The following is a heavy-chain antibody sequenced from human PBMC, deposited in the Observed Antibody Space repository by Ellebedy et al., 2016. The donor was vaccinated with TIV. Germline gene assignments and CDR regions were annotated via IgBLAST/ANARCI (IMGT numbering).Heavy chain of an antibody. Sequence: GESLKISXAASGFTFSSYGMHWVRQAPGKGLEWVAVISYDGSNKYYADSVKGRFTISRDNSKNTLYLQMNSLRVEDTAVYYCARGPYCSSTSCWNLYYYYYYMDVWGKGTTVTVSS. D-gene: IGHD2-2*01. J-gene: IGHJ6*03. V-gene: IGHV3-30*03. CDR3: ARGPYCSSTSCWNLYYYYYYMDV. CDR1: GFTFSSYG. CDR2: ISYDGSNK.